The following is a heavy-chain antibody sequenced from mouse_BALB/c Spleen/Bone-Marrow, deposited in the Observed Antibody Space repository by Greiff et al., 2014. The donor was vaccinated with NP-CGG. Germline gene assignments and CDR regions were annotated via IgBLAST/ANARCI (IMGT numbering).Heavy chain of an antibody. CDR3: AREDITTAYFDY. D-gene: IGHD1-2*01. CDR1: GYTFTGYT. J-gene: IGHJ2*01. Sequence: QVQLQQSASELARPGASVRLSCRASGYTFTGYTMQWVKQRHGQGLEWIGYIVPRSGYTDYNQKFKDKTTLTADKSSSTAYMQLSRLTSEDSSVYYRAREDITTAYFDYWGQGTTLTVSS. V-gene: IGHV1-4*02. CDR2: IVPRSGYT.